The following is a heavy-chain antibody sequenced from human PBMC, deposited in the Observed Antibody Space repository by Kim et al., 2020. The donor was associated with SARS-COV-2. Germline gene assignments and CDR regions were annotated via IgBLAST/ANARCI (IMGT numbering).Heavy chain of an antibody. D-gene: IGHD6-6*01. J-gene: IGHJ3*02. Sequence: NYRPSFQGHVTISADKSISTAYLQRSSLKASDTAMYYCARHEYGDAFDIWGQGTMVTVSS. V-gene: IGHV5-10-1*01. CDR3: ARHEYGDAFDI.